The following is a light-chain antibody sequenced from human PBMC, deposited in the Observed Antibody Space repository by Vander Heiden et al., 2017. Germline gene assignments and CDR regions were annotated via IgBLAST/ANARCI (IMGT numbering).Light chain of an antibody. CDR1: QSLLQSNGYSY. J-gene: IGKJ1*01. CDR2: LGS. Sequence: DVVMTQSPLSLPVTPGEPASISCRPSQSLLQSNGYSYLDWYLQKPGQSPQVLIYLGSNRASGVPDRFSGSGSGTDFTLKISRVEAEDVGVYYCMQALHTPRTFGQGTKVHIK. CDR3: MQALHTPRT. V-gene: IGKV2-28*01.